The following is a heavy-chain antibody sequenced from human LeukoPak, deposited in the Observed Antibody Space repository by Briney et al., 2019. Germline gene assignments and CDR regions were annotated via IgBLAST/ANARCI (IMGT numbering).Heavy chain of an antibody. D-gene: IGHD6-19*01. CDR1: GGSISTYY. Sequence: SETLSLTCTVSGGSISTYYWSWIRQPPGKGLEWIGYIYYSGSTNKNPSLKSRVTISVDTSKNQFSLKLSSVTAADTAVYYCARPFLRFSSGWHFDYWGQGILVTVSS. CDR2: IYYSGST. CDR3: ARPFLRFSSGWHFDY. V-gene: IGHV4-59*01. J-gene: IGHJ4*02.